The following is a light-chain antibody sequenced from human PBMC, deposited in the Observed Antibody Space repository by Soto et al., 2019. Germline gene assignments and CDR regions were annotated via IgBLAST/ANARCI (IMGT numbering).Light chain of an antibody. V-gene: IGKV1-9*01. CDR3: QQSYSTPPIT. CDR2: GAS. CDR1: QGISSS. J-gene: IGKJ5*01. Sequence: IQLTKSPSSLSSSVGDRVTITCRASQGISSSLAWYQQKPGKAPKLLIYGASTLQSGVPSRFSGSGSGTDFTLTISRLQPEDFATYYCQQSYSTPPITFGQGTRLDIK.